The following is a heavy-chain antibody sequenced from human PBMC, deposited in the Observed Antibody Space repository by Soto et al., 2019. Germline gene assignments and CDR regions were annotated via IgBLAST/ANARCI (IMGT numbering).Heavy chain of an antibody. Sequence: QVTLKESGPVLVKPTETLTLTCTVSGFSLSNARMGVSWIRQPPGKALEWLAHIFSNDEKSYSTSLKSRLTISKDTSKSQVVLTMTNMDPVDTATYYCARYSGYALGGGNYYYYGMDVWGQGTTVTVSS. D-gene: IGHD5-12*01. CDR1: GFSLSNARMG. CDR2: IFSNDEK. V-gene: IGHV2-26*01. J-gene: IGHJ6*02. CDR3: ARYSGYALGGGNYYYYGMDV.